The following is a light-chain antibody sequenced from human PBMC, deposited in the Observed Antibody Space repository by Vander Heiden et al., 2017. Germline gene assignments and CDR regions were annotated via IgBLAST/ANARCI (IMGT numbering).Light chain of an antibody. J-gene: IGKJ4*01. CDR2: GES. CDR3: QQYGSSPPVT. Sequence: EIVLTQSPGTLSLSPGERATLSCRASQSVSSSYLAWYQQKPGQAPRLLIYGESSSGSGTDFTLTISRLEPEDFAVYYCQQYGSSPPVTFGGGTKVEIK. CDR1: QSVSSSY. V-gene: IGKV3-20*01.